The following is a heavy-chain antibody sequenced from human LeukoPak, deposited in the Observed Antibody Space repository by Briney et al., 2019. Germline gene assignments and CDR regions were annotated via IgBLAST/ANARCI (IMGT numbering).Heavy chain of an antibody. CDR1: GYTFTSYG. D-gene: IGHD2-15*01. Sequence: ASVKVSCKASGYTFTSYGISWVRQAPGQGLEWMGWISAYNGNTNYAQKLQGRVTMTTDTSTSTAYMELRSLRSDDTAVYYCARDGYCSGGSCYLYYYYYYMDVWGKGTTVTISS. CDR2: ISAYNGNT. CDR3: ARDGYCSGGSCYLYYYYYYMDV. J-gene: IGHJ6*03. V-gene: IGHV1-18*01.